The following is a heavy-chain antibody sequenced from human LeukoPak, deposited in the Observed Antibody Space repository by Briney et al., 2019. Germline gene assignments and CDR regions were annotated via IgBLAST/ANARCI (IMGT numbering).Heavy chain of an antibody. J-gene: IGHJ5*02. Sequence: SETLSLTCTVSGGSISSGRYYWSWIRQPAGKGLEWIGRIYTSGSTNYNPSLKSRVTISVDTSKNQFSLKLGSVTAADTAVYYCARDGMATISVWFDPWGQGTLVTVSS. CDR2: IYTSGST. D-gene: IGHD5-24*01. V-gene: IGHV4-61*02. CDR3: ARDGMATISVWFDP. CDR1: GGSISSGRYY.